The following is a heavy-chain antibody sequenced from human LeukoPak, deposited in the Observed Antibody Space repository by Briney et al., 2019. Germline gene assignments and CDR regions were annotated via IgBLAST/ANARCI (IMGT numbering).Heavy chain of an antibody. Sequence: GGSLRLSCAASGFTFSSYAMSWVRQAPGKGLEWVSAISGSGGSTYYADSVKGRFTISRDNSKNTLYLQMSSLRAEDTAVYYCAKPARHYDSSGYIPLGAFDIWGQGTMVTVSS. CDR1: GFTFSSYA. D-gene: IGHD3-22*01. CDR3: AKPARHYDSSGYIPLGAFDI. CDR2: ISGSGGST. J-gene: IGHJ3*02. V-gene: IGHV3-23*01.